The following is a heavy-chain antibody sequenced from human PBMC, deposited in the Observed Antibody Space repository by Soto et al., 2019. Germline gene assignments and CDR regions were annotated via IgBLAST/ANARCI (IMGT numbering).Heavy chain of an antibody. J-gene: IGHJ4*02. Sequence: QVHLQESGPGLVKPSQTLSLACSVSGESITSLGYYWTWVRQPPGKGLEGIGFVSYTGSTFYNSALTSRVTISRHTSQNQCFLDVKPVTVAETAMYFCTSGDYWGQGVLVTVS. CDR2: VSYTGST. CDR1: GESITSLGYY. V-gene: IGHV4-31*03. CDR3: TSGDY.